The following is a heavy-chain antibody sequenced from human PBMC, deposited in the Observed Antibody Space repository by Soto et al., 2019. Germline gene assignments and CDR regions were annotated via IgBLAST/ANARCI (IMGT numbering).Heavy chain of an antibody. CDR2: ISSSSSYT. J-gene: IGHJ5*02. Sequence: GGSLRLSCAASGFTFSDYYMSWIRQAPGKGLEWVSYISSSSSYTNYADSVKGRFTISRDNAKNSLYLRMNSLRAEDTAVYYCARAPDFWSGYYNWFDPWGQGTLVTVSS. CDR1: GFTFSDYY. CDR3: ARAPDFWSGYYNWFDP. V-gene: IGHV3-11*06. D-gene: IGHD3-3*01.